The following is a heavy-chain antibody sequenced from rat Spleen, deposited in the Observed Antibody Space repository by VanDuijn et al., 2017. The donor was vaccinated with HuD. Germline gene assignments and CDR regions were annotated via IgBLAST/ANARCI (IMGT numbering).Heavy chain of an antibody. J-gene: IGHJ2*01. CDR3: ARWDYSSSLDY. V-gene: IGHV2-6*01. CDR2: ISSGGST. D-gene: IGHD1-2*01. Sequence: QVQLKESGPGLVQPSQTLSLTCTVSGFSLTSYTVSWVRQPPGKGLEWIAAISSGGSTYYNSALKSRLSISRDTSKSQVFLKMNSLQTEDTAMYFCARWDYSSSLDYWGQGVMVTVSS. CDR1: GFSLTSYT.